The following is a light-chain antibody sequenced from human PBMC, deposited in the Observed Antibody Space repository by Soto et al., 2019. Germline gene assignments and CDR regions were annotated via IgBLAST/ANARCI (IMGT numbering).Light chain of an antibody. CDR3: QQRDTWPLT. CDR1: QSFSTY. CDR2: DVS. J-gene: IGKJ4*01. Sequence: EIVLTQSPATLSLSPGERATLSCRASQSFSTYLAWYQQKPGQAPRLLIYDVSKRATGIPARFSGSGSGTDFTLTISSLEPEDFAVYYCQQRDTWPLTFGGGTKVELK. V-gene: IGKV3-11*01.